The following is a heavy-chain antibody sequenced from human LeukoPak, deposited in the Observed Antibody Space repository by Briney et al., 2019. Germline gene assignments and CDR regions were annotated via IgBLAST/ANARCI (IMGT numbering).Heavy chain of an antibody. CDR1: GGTFSSYA. Sequence: SVKVSCKASGGTFSSYAISWVRQAPGQRLEWMGGIIPIFGTANYAQKFQGRVAITADESTSTAYMELSSLRSEDTGVYYCARDSITIFGVPMDVWGQGTTVTVSS. D-gene: IGHD3-3*01. CDR2: IIPIFGTA. V-gene: IGHV1-69*13. J-gene: IGHJ6*02. CDR3: ARDSITIFGVPMDV.